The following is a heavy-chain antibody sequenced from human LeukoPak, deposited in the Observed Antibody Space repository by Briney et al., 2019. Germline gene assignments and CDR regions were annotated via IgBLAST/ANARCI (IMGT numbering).Heavy chain of an antibody. Sequence: GGSLRLSCAASGFTFSSYAMHWVRQAPGKGLEWVAVISYDGSNKYYADSVKGRFTISRDNSKSTLYLQMNSLRAEDTAVYYCARDPAAGNPNYYYYGMDVWGQGTTVTVSS. J-gene: IGHJ6*02. CDR3: ARDPAAGNPNYYYYGMDV. V-gene: IGHV3-30-3*01. D-gene: IGHD6-13*01. CDR2: ISYDGSNK. CDR1: GFTFSSYA.